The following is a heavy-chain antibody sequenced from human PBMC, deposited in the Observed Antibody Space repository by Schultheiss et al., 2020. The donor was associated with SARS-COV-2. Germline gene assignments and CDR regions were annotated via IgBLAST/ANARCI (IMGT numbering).Heavy chain of an antibody. J-gene: IGHJ4*02. D-gene: IGHD3/OR15-3a*01. CDR3: ARDVASGDGTGYRSIDY. CDR1: GGSISSYY. V-gene: IGHV4-59*01. Sequence: SETLSLTCTVSGGSISSYYWSWIRQPPGKGLEWIGYIYYSGSTNYNPSLKSRVTISVDTSKNQFSLKLSSVTAADTAVYYCARDVASGDGTGYRSIDYWGQGTQVTVSS. CDR2: IYYSGST.